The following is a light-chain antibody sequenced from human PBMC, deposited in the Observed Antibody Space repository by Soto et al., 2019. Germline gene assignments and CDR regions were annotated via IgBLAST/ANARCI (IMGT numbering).Light chain of an antibody. CDR2: DAS. CDR3: LQDHNYPYT. CDR1: QGIGTD. V-gene: IGKV1-6*01. J-gene: IGKJ2*01. Sequence: AIPMTQSPSSLSASVGDRVTITCRASQGIGTDLGWYQQKPGKAPKLLIHDASSLQSGVPSRFSGSGSGTDFTLTISSLQPEDFATYYCLQDHNYPYTFGQGTKLEIK.